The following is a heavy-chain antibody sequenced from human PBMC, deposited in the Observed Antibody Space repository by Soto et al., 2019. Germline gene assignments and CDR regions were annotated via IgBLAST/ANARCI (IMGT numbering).Heavy chain of an antibody. D-gene: IGHD2-15*01. CDR2: VSASGSIT. CDR1: GFTFSSYD. Sequence: PGGSLRLSCAASGFTFSSYDMSWVRQAPGKGLEGVSGVSASGSITSYADSAKGRFTISRDNAKNTVFLQMSSLRAEDTAVYFCAKGDCSGGRCYRGFDYWGQGTLVTVSS. V-gene: IGHV3-23*01. CDR3: AKGDCSGGRCYRGFDY. J-gene: IGHJ4*02.